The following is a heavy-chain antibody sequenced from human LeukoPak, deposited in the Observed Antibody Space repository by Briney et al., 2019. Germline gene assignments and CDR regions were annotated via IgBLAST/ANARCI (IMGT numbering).Heavy chain of an antibody. CDR2: ISYDGSNK. V-gene: IGHV3-30-3*01. J-gene: IGHJ4*02. D-gene: IGHD6-13*01. CDR3: ESGSLGY. Sequence: GGSLRLSCAAPGFTFSSYAMHWVRQAPGKGLEWVAVISYDGSNKYYADSVKGRFTISRDNSKNTLYLQMNSLRAEDTAVYYCESGSLGYWGQGTLVTVSS. CDR1: GFTFSSYA.